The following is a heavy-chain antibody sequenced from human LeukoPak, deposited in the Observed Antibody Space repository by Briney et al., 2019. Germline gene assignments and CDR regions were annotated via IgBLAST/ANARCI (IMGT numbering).Heavy chain of an antibody. V-gene: IGHV1-46*01. CDR1: GYTFTSYY. CDR2: INPRGGST. Sequence: ASVKVSCKASGYTFTSYYMHWVRQAPGQGLEWMGIINPRGGSTSYAQKFQGRVTMTRDTSTSTVYMVLSSLGSEDTAVYYCARDAFMREASTSCYSSWGQGTLVTVSS. J-gene: IGHJ5*02. D-gene: IGHD2-2*01. CDR3: ARDAFMREASTSCYSS.